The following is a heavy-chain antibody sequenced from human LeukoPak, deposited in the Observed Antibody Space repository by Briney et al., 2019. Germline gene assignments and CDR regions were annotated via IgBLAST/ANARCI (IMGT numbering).Heavy chain of an antibody. V-gene: IGHV1-18*01. D-gene: IGHD3-3*01. J-gene: IGHJ3*02. Sequence: GASVKVSCKASGYTFTSYGISWVRQAPGQGLEWMGWISAYNGNTNYAQKLQGRVTMTTDTSTSTAYMELRSLRSDDTAVYYCARDQKGYDFWSGNDAFDIWGQGTMVTVSS. CDR1: GYTFTSYG. CDR3: ARDQKGYDFWSGNDAFDI. CDR2: ISAYNGNT.